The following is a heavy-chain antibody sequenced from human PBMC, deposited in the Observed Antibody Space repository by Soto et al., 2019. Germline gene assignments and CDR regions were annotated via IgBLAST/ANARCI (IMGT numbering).Heavy chain of an antibody. Sequence: GGSLRLSCAASGFTFSSYWMHWVRQAPGKGLVWVSRINSDGSSTSYADSVKGRFTISRDNAKNTLYLQMNSLRAEDTAVYYCARQYQLLWAFDYWGQGTLVTVSS. D-gene: IGHD2-2*01. CDR1: GFTFSSYW. CDR3: ARQYQLLWAFDY. CDR2: INSDGSST. J-gene: IGHJ4*02. V-gene: IGHV3-74*01.